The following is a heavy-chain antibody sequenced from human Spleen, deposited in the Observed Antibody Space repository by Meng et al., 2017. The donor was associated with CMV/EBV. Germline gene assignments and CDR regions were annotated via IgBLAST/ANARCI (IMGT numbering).Heavy chain of an antibody. CDR3: AKDWAMRDYFEY. D-gene: IGHD2-2*01. V-gene: IGHV3-33*06. CDR1: GFTFRSYG. J-gene: IGHJ4*02. CDR2: IWYDGTNK. Sequence: FAASGFTFRSYGMPWVRQSPGKGLEWVAVIWYDGTNKYYADSVKGRFTISRDNSKNTLYLQMASLRVEDTAVYYCAKDWAMRDYFEYWGQGSLVTVSS.